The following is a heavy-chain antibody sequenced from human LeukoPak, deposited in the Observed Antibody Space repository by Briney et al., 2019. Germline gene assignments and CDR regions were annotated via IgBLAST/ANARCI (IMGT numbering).Heavy chain of an antibody. V-gene: IGHV3-23*01. J-gene: IGHJ4*02. CDR2: ISGSGGGT. CDR3: AKGRDGYTYDY. CDR1: GFTFSGDA. D-gene: IGHD5-24*01. Sequence: GGSLRLSCAASGFTFSGDAMSWGREAPGGGVEWGSAISGSGGGTYYADSVRGRFTLSRENSKNTLYLQMNSLSAEDTAVYYCAKGRDGYTYDYWRQATLVTVSS.